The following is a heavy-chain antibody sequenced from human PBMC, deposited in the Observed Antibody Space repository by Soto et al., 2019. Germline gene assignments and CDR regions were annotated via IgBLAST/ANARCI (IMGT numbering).Heavy chain of an antibody. Sequence: PGGALRLSCTTSGFTFGDYTMSWFRQAPGKGLEWVGFIRSKPYGGTTEYAASVKGRFTISRDDAKSIAYLQMNSLKIEDTAVYYCTRVVLVAGYFYYGMDVWGRGTTVTVS. D-gene: IGHD6-19*01. CDR1: GFTFGDYT. CDR2: IRSKPYGGTT. J-gene: IGHJ6*02. CDR3: TRVVLVAGYFYYGMDV. V-gene: IGHV3-49*03.